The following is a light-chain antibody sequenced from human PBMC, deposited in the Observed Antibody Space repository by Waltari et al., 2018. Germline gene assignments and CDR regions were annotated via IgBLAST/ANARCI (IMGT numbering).Light chain of an antibody. CDR3: QLYVRLPGT. J-gene: IGKJ1*01. V-gene: IGKV3-20*01. CDR1: QSVGGN. Sequence: IVFTQSPGTLALPPGEIATLSCWASQSVGGNFAWYQQQPGQARRLLLYGASSRATGIPDRFSGSGSGTVVSLSISRLEPEDSAVYYCQLYVRLPGTFGQGTKVEIK. CDR2: GAS.